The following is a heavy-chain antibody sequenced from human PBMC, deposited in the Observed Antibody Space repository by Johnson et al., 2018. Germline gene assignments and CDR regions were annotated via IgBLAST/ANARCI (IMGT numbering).Heavy chain of an antibody. CDR2: ISYDGSKK. CDR1: GFTFSSYG. D-gene: IGHD3-22*01. V-gene: IGHV3-30*18. CDR3: AKDRGYYDDSSGYYNAEYFQY. Sequence: QVQLVESGGGVVQPGRSLRLSCAASGFTFSSYGMHWVRQAPGKGLEWVAVISYDGSKKYYADSVKGRFTISRDNSKNTLNLQMNSLRGEDTAVYYCAKDRGYYDDSSGYYNAEYFQYWGQGTLVTVSS. J-gene: IGHJ1*01.